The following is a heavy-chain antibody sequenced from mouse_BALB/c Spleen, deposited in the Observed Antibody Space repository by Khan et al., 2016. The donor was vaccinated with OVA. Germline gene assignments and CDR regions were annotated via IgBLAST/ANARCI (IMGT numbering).Heavy chain of an antibody. CDR3: KRGGGGNRFAY. CDR1: GYTFNDFT. J-gene: IGHJ3*01. Sequence: QVQLKQSGAELVRPGVSVKISCKGSGYTFNDFTMHWVRQSHAMSLEWIGVISTYYGHATYNQKFKDKATMTVDKSSSTAYMELARLTSEDSAIYCHKRGGGGNRFAYWGQGTLVTVSA. V-gene: IGHV1S137*01. CDR2: ISTYYGHA.